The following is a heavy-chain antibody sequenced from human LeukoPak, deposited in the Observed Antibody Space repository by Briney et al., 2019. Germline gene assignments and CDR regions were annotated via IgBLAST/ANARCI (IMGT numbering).Heavy chain of an antibody. CDR1: DFSVGDNY. Sequence: GSLRLSCAASDFSVGDNYMTWVRQPPGKGLEWIGSIYYSGSTYYNPSLKSRVTISVDTSKNQFSLKLSSVTAADTAVYYCARRGWYYDSSGYYYYFDYWGQGTLVTVSS. J-gene: IGHJ4*02. V-gene: IGHV4-38-2*01. CDR3: ARRGWYYDSSGYYYYFDY. D-gene: IGHD3-22*01. CDR2: IYYSGST.